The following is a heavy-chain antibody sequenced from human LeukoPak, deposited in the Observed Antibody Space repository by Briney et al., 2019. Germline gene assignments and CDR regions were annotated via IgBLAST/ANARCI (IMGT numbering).Heavy chain of an antibody. V-gene: IGHV3-48*01. CDR3: ARSPTGWIQLWLTDFDY. CDR2: ISSSSSTI. CDR1: GFTFSSYS. Sequence: GGSLRLSCAASGFTFSSYSMNWVRQAPGKGLEWVSYISSSSSTIYYADSVKGRFTISRDNAKNSLYPQMNSLRAEDTAVYYCARSPTGWIQLWLTDFDYWGQGTLVTVSS. D-gene: IGHD5-18*01. J-gene: IGHJ4*02.